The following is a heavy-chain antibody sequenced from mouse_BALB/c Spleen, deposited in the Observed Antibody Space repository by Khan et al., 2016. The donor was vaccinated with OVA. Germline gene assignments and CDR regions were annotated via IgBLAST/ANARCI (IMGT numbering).Heavy chain of an antibody. CDR3: ARTAWGYFDY. Sequence: EVELVQSGGGLVKPGGSLKLSCAASGFTFSSYAMSWVRQTPEKRLEWVATIRSGGSYTYYSDSLKGRFIISRDTARNTLYVQMSSLRSEDTAIYYCARTAWGYFDYWGEGTTLTVSS. D-gene: IGHD1-2*01. V-gene: IGHV5-9-1*01. CDR1: GFTFSSYA. J-gene: IGHJ2*01. CDR2: IRSGGSYT.